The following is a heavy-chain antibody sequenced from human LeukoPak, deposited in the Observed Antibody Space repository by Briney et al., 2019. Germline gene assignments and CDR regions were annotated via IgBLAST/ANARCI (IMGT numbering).Heavy chain of an antibody. CDR2: LSDSGRDT. CDR3: AKVPYSDYGSGRPPFMDV. Sequence: GGSLRRSCAASGLTFTNYAMSWVRQAPGEGLDWVSTLSDSGRDTYYADSVKGRFTISRDNSKNTLYLQMTSLRVEDTATYYCAKVPYSDYGSGRPPFMDVWGQGTTVAVSS. J-gene: IGHJ6*02. CDR1: GLTFTNYA. V-gene: IGHV3-23*01. D-gene: IGHD3-10*01.